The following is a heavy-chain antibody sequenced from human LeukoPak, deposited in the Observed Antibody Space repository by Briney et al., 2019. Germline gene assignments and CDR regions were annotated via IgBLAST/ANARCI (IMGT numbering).Heavy chain of an antibody. CDR2: IYYSGST. V-gene: IGHV4-59*01. D-gene: IGHD2-8*01. J-gene: IGHJ6*03. CDR3: AREKRTKGYYYYMDV. CDR1: GGSISSYY. Sequence: SETLSLTCTVSGGSISSYYWSWIRQPPGKGLEWIGYIYYSGSTNYNPSLKSRVTTSVDTSKNQFSLKLSSVTAADTAVYYCAREKRTKGYYYYMDVWGKGTTVTVSS.